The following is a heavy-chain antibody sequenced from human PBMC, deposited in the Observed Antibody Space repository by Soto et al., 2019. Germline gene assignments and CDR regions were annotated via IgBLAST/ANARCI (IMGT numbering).Heavy chain of an antibody. CDR1: GYTFSSFY. Sequence: QVQLVQSGAEVKKPGASVKVSCKASGYTFSSFYMHWVRQAPGRGLAWMGIINPSGGATGYGKKFKGRSSIPRETSTTTLNIEVSSLRPDDTAVYYRARGLNAHSTSAGRRSAQRGYYYGMDVWGEGTTVTVSA. CDR2: INPSGGAT. D-gene: IGHD4-4*01. V-gene: IGHV1-46*01. CDR3: ARGLNAHSTSAGRRSAQRGYYYGMDV. J-gene: IGHJ6*04.